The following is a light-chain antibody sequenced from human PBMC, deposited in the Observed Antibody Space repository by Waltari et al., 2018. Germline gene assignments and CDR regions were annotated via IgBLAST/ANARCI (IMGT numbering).Light chain of an antibody. CDR2: ATS. Sequence: DIQMTQSPSSLSASVGDRVTITCRASQSISSYLNWYQQKPWKAPKLLIYATSSLESGVPSRLSGSGSWTDFTLTISSLQPEDFATYYCQQSYSTPRLTFGGGTKVEIK. J-gene: IGKJ4*01. CDR1: QSISSY. CDR3: QQSYSTPRLT. V-gene: IGKV1-39*01.